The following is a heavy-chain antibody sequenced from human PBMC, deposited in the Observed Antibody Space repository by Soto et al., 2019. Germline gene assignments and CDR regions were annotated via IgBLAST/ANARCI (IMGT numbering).Heavy chain of an antibody. CDR1: RVGFESCS. Sequence: NASRVGFESCSRSSLYHSTGQGLEWMVGIIPIFGTANYAQKFQGRVKITADKSTSTAYMELSRLRSEDTAVYYCARALIPVAGSNSAYWGHGTLVPVSS. CDR2: IIPIFGTA. V-gene: IGHV1-69*06. J-gene: IGHJ1*01. CDR3: ARALIPVAGSNSAY. D-gene: IGHD6-19*01.